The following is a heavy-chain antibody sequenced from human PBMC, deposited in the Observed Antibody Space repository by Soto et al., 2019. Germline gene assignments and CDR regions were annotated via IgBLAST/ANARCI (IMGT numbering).Heavy chain of an antibody. CDR3: AIVGDLDAFDI. CDR1: GGTFSSYT. Sequence: ASVKVSCKASGGTFSSYTISWVRQAPGQGLEWMGRIIPILGIANYAQKFQGRVTITADKSTSTAYMELSSLRSEDTAVYYCAIVGDLDAFDIWGQGTMVTVSS. D-gene: IGHD2-15*01. CDR2: IIPILGIA. J-gene: IGHJ3*02. V-gene: IGHV1-69*02.